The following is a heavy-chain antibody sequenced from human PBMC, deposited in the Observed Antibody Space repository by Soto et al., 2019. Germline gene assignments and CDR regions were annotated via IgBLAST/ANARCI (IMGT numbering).Heavy chain of an antibody. J-gene: IGHJ4*02. CDR1: GFVFSSYA. CDR3: AKEQSGHYYRSGCSEY. V-gene: IGHV3-23*01. CDR2: ISGSGGNT. D-gene: IGHD3-10*01. Sequence: GGSLRLSCAASGFVFSSYAMSCVRQAPGKGLEWVSTISGSGGNTYYADSVKGRFTISRDNSKNTLYLQMNSLRAEDTALYYCAKEQSGHYYRSGCSEYWGQGALVTVSS.